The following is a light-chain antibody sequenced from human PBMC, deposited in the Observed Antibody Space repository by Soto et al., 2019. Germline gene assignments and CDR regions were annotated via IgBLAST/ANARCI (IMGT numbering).Light chain of an antibody. CDR2: AAS. J-gene: IGKJ1*01. CDR1: QQVSNSY. CDR3: QQCGSSPWT. V-gene: IGKV3-20*01. Sequence: ALTQSPGTLFLSPGERTNHHCRAGQQVSNSYLAWYQQKPGQAPRLLIYAASSRATGIPDRFSGGGSGTDFTLTISGLEPEDFAVYYCQQCGSSPWTFGQGTKVDIK.